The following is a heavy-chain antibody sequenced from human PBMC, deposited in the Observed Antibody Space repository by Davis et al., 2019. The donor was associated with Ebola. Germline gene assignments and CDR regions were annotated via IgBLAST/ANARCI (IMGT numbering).Heavy chain of an antibody. J-gene: IGHJ3*02. V-gene: IGHV1-24*01. CDR1: GYTLTELS. CDR3: AVRGDGQNDAFDI. Sequence: ASVKVSCKVSGYTLTELSIHWVRQAPGRGLEWMGGFAPENVETIYAPKFRGRVTMTRDTSIGTVYMELSRLTSDDTALYYCAVRGDGQNDAFDIWGQGTMVTVSS. CDR2: FAPENVET. D-gene: IGHD3-10*01.